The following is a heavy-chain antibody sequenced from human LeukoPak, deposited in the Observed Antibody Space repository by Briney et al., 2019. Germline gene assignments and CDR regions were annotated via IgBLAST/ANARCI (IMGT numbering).Heavy chain of an antibody. J-gene: IGHJ4*02. CDR3: ARRAAVAGSFFDY. CDR1: GGXISSYY. V-gene: IGHV4-59*08. CDR2: IYYSGST. Sequence: SETLSLICTVSGGXISSYYWSWIRQPPGKGLEWIGYIYYSGSTNYNPPLKSRVTISVDTSKNQFSLKLSSVTAADTAVYYCARRAAVAGSFFDYWGQGTLVTVSS. D-gene: IGHD6-19*01.